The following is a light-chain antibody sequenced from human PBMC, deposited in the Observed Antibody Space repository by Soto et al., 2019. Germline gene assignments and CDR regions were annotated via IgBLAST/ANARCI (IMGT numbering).Light chain of an antibody. CDR2: GAS. V-gene: IGKV3-20*01. CDR1: QNFGNTF. J-gene: IGKJ2*01. CDR3: QQYGSSPNT. Sequence: EIVLTQSPGTLSLSPGERATLSCRASQNFGNTFLAWYQQKPGQAPRLLIYGASSRATGIPDRFSGSGSETDFTLTISRLEREDFAVYYCQQYGSSPNTFGQGTKLEIK.